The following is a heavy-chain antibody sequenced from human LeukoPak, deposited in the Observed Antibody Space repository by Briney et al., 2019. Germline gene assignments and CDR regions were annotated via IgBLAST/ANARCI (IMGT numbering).Heavy chain of an antibody. D-gene: IGHD6-13*01. Sequence: PGRSLSLSCASSVFAPRRDWMSWVRRAPGQGLEGVANMKYAGSEKAYVASVKGRFTISRDNAENSLYLHMDSLRAEDTAVYYCARDIAPAGLFFVYWGRGTLVTVSS. CDR2: MKYAGSEK. V-gene: IGHV3-7*01. CDR3: ARDIAPAGLFFVY. CDR1: VFAPRRDW. J-gene: IGHJ4*02.